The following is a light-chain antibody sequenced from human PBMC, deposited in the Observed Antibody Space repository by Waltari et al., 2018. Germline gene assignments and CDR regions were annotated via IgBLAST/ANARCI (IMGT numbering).Light chain of an antibody. CDR2: EVT. Sequence: QSALTQPPSASGSPGQSVTISCTGTSSDVGGNDYVSWYQQSPGKAPTLMIYEVTKRPSGVPYRVSGSKSGNTASLTVSGLQAEDEADYYCSSYAGSNNYVLFGGGTKLTVL. J-gene: IGLJ2*01. V-gene: IGLV2-8*01. CDR3: SSYAGSNNYVL. CDR1: SSDVGGNDY.